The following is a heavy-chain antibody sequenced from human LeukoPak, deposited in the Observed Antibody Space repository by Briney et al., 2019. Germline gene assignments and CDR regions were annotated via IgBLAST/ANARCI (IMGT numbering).Heavy chain of an antibody. Sequence: PGGSLRLSCAAAGFTLSNYAMSWVRQAPGKGLEWVSSINDGGGSTYYADSVQGRFTISRDNSKNTLYLQMNNLRAEDTAIYYRATEQWLVPIYFDPWGQGTLVTVSS. J-gene: IGHJ5*02. CDR2: INDGGGST. CDR1: GFTLSNYA. CDR3: ATEQWLVPIYFDP. D-gene: IGHD6-19*01. V-gene: IGHV3-23*01.